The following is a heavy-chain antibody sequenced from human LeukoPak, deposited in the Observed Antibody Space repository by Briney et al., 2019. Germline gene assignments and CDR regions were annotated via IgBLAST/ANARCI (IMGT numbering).Heavy chain of an antibody. Sequence: SETLSLTCTVSGGSISSSSYYWGWIRQPPGKGLEWIGSIYYSGSTYYNPSLKSRVTISVDTSKNQFSLKLSSVTAADTAVYYCARHSGAMVWGVVDYWGQGTLVTVSS. CDR3: ARHSGAMVWGVVDY. D-gene: IGHD3-10*01. CDR1: GGSISSSSYY. J-gene: IGHJ4*02. CDR2: IYYSGST. V-gene: IGHV4-39*01.